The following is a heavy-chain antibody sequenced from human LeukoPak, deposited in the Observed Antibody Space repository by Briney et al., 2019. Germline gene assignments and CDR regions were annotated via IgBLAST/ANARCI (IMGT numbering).Heavy chain of an antibody. CDR1: GFTFSSYA. CDR2: ISSNGGKT. V-gene: IGHV3-64*01. Sequence: SGGSLRLSCAASGFTFSSYAMHWVRQAPGKGLEYVSAISSNGGKTYYANSVKGRFTISRDYSKNTLYLQMGSLRAEDMAVYYCARDRGYSSGWYERGGFDYWGQGTLVTVSS. J-gene: IGHJ4*02. D-gene: IGHD6-19*01. CDR3: ARDRGYSSGWYERGGFDY.